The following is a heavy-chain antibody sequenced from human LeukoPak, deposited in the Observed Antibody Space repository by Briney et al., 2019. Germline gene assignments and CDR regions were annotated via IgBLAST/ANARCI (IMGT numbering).Heavy chain of an antibody. CDR3: ARDSGAAAGTRKGAFDI. Sequence: PGGSLRLSCAASVFTFSSYWMHWVRKAPGKGLVWVSRINSDGSSTSYADYVKGRFTISRDNAKNTLYLQMNSLRAEDTAVYYCARDSGAAAGTRKGAFDIWGQGTMVTASS. V-gene: IGHV3-74*01. J-gene: IGHJ3*02. D-gene: IGHD6-13*01. CDR2: INSDGSST. CDR1: VFTFSSYW.